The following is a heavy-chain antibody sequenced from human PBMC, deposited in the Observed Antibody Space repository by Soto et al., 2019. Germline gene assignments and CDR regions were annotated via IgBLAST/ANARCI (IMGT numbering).Heavy chain of an antibody. CDR1: GFTFNNYW. D-gene: IGHD4-4*01. CDR3: ARGGNPDY. V-gene: IGHV3-74*01. CDR2: IQSDRSST. Sequence: EVQLVESGGGLVQPGGSLRLSCAASGFTFNNYWMHWVRQAPGKGLLWVSRIQSDRSSTDYADSVKGRFTISRDNAKNTLYLQMNSLRAEDTAVYYCARGGNPDYWGQGTLVTVSS. J-gene: IGHJ4*02.